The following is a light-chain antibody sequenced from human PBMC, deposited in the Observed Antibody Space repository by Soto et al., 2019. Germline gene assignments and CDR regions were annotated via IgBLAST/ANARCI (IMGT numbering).Light chain of an antibody. J-gene: IGKJ1*01. CDR1: KSVSSSY. V-gene: IGKV3-20*01. CDR3: QQYGSSPRT. Sequence: EIVLTQSPGALSLSPGERATLSCGASKSVSSSYLAWYQQKPGQAPRLLIYGASTRATGIPDRFSGSGSGTDFTLTISRLEPEDCAVYYYQQYGSSPRTFGQGTKVEIK. CDR2: GAS.